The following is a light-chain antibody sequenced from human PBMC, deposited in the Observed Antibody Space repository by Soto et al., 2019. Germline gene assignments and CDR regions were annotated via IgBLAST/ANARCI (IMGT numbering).Light chain of an antibody. J-gene: IGLJ3*02. Sequence: QYALTQPASVSGSPGQSITISCTGTSSDVGGYNYVSWYQQHPDKAPKLVIYDVSNRPSGVSNRFSASKSGNTASLTISGLQAEDEADYYCISYTRSGTRVFGGGTKLTVL. CDR2: DVS. CDR1: SSDVGGYNY. CDR3: ISYTRSGTRV. V-gene: IGLV2-14*03.